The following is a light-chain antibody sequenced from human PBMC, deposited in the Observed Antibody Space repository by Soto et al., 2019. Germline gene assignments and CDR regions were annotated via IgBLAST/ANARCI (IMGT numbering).Light chain of an antibody. J-gene: IGKJ1*01. CDR1: QGIRND. CDR2: DAS. Sequence: DIQMTQSPSSLSASVGDRVTITCRTSQGIRNDLGWYQQKPGKAPRRLIYDASRLQSGVPSRFSGSGGGTDFTLSISSVQPEDFATYYCQQSYSTPVTFGQGTKVDIK. CDR3: QQSYSTPVT. V-gene: IGKV1-39*01.